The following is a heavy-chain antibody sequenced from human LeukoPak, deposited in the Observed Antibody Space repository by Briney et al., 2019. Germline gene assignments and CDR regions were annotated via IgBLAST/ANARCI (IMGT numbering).Heavy chain of an antibody. Sequence: GGSLRLSCTASGFTFGDYAMSWFRQAPGKGLEWVGFIRSKAYGGTTEYAASVKGRFTISRDDSKSIAYLQMNSLKTEDTAVYYCTREGMPHWYGSGYYCYYYMDVWGKGTTVTVSS. CDR1: GFTFGDYA. CDR3: TREGMPHWYGSGYYCYYYMDV. J-gene: IGHJ6*03. V-gene: IGHV3-49*03. CDR2: IRSKAYGGTT. D-gene: IGHD3-10*01.